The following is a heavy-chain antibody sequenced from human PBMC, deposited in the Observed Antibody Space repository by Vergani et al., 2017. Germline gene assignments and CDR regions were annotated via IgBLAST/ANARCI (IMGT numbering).Heavy chain of an antibody. D-gene: IGHD6-6*01. CDR2: ISSSSSYI. CDR3: ARDIAALSWTNWFDP. Sequence: EVQLVESGGGLVKPGGSLRLSCAASGFTFSSYSMNWVRQAPGKGLEWVSSISSSSSYIYYADSVKGRFTISRDNAKNSLYLQMNSLRAEDTAVYYCARDIAALSWTNWFDPWGQGTLVTVSS. J-gene: IGHJ5*02. V-gene: IGHV3-21*01. CDR1: GFTFSSYS.